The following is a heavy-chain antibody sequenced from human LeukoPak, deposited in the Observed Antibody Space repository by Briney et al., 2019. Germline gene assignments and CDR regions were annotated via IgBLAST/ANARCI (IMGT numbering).Heavy chain of an antibody. CDR2: ISYDGSNK. CDR1: GFTFSSYA. Sequence: PGGSLRLSCAASGFTFSSYAMHWVRQAPGKGLEWVAVISYDGSNKYYADSVKGRFTISRDNSKNTLYLQMNSLRAEDTAVYYCARDYYQEPTYYGSGSYRNWGQGTLVTVSS. J-gene: IGHJ4*02. CDR3: ARDYYQEPTYYGSGSYRN. V-gene: IGHV3-30*04. D-gene: IGHD3-10*01.